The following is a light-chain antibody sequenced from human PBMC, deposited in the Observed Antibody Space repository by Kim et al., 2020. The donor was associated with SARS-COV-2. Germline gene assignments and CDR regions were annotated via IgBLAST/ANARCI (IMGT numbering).Light chain of an antibody. CDR3: QQLYS. J-gene: IGKJ2*03. CDR2: GAS. V-gene: IGKV3-15*01. Sequence: PATLSVSPGERATLSCRASQSVSSNLAWYQQKPGQAPRLLIYGASTRATGIPARFSGSGSGTEFTLTISSLQSEDFAVYYCQQLYSFGQGTKLEI. CDR1: QSVSSN.